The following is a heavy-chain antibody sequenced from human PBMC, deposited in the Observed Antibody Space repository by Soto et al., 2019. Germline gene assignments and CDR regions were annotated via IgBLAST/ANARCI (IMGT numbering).Heavy chain of an antibody. D-gene: IGHD3-10*01. CDR2: IWYDGSNK. Sequence: QVQLVESGGGVVQPGRSLRLSCAASGFTFSSYGMHWVRQAPGKGLEWVAVIWYDGSNKYYADSVKGRFTISRDNSKNTLYLQMNSLRAEDTAVSYCARIDGSGSQTYWGQGTLVTVSS. J-gene: IGHJ4*02. V-gene: IGHV3-33*01. CDR3: ARIDGSGSQTY. CDR1: GFTFSSYG.